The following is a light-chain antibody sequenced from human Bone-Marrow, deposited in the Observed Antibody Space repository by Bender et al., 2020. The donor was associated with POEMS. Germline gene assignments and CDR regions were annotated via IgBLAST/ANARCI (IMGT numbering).Light chain of an antibody. CDR2: DVT. Sequence: QSALTQPASVSASPGQSITISCTGSSSDVGDYDYVSWYQQHPGKAPKLIIYDVTNRTSGVSDRFSASKSGHTASLTISGLQAEDEATYYCASYTYTTTRVFGGGTKLTVL. J-gene: IGLJ3*02. CDR1: SSDVGDYDY. V-gene: IGLV2-14*03. CDR3: ASYTYTTTRV.